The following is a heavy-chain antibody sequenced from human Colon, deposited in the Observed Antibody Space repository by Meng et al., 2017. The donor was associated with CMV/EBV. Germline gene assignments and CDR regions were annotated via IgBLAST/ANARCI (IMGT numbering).Heavy chain of an antibody. J-gene: IGHJ6*02. CDR2: IHASGTT. CDR1: GVSVSTNI. CDR3: ARKPNYLGMDV. V-gene: IGHV3-53*01. Sequence: GGSLRLSCAASGVSVSTNIMNWVRQAPGKELEWVSLIHASGTTYYADSVKGRFTISRDDSKNTLYLQMNSLRAEDTAVYYCARKPNYLGMDVWGHGTTVTVSS.